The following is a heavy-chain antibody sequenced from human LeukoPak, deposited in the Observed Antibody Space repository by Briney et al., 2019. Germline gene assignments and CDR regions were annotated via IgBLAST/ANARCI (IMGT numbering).Heavy chain of an antibody. Sequence: GGSLRLSCAASGFTFDDYGMSWVRQAPGKGLEWVSGINWDGGSTGYADSVKGRFTISRDNAKNSLYLQMNSLRAEDTALYYCARDRGENFITMVRGVIITLDYWGQGTLVTVSS. CDR1: GFTFDDYG. J-gene: IGHJ4*02. CDR3: ARDRGENFITMVRGVIITLDY. CDR2: INWDGGST. D-gene: IGHD3-10*01. V-gene: IGHV3-20*04.